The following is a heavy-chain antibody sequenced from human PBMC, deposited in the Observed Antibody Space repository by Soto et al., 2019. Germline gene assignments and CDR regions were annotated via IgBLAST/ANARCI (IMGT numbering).Heavy chain of an antibody. J-gene: IGHJ6*02. V-gene: IGHV3-21*01. D-gene: IGHD2-2*01. CDR2: ISSSSSYI. Sequence: EVQLVESGGGLVKPGGSLRLSCAASGFTFSSYSMNWVRQAPGKGLEWVSSISSSSSYIYYADSVKGRFTISRDNAKNSLYLQMNRLRAEDTAVYYCARYCSSTSCYSPYYYGMDVWGQGTTVTVSS. CDR1: GFTFSSYS. CDR3: ARYCSSTSCYSPYYYGMDV.